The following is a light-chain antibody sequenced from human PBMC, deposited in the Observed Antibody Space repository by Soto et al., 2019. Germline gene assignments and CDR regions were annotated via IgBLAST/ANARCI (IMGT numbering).Light chain of an antibody. Sequence: EIVLTQSPGTLSLFPGERATLSCRASQSIASISLAWYQHKPGHAPRLLIYGASSRSTAIPDSFSGSGSGTDFTLAMSRREHEDFRVYYCQHYGRLLSAFGGGIKVEIK. J-gene: IGKJ4*01. CDR2: GAS. V-gene: IGKV3-20*01. CDR3: QHYGRLLSA. CDR1: QSIASIS.